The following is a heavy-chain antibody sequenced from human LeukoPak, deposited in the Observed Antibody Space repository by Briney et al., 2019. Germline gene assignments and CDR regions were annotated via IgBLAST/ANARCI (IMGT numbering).Heavy chain of an antibody. CDR3: ARGITMIVVADDAFGI. CDR1: GFTFSSYS. J-gene: IGHJ3*02. CDR2: ISSSSSYI. V-gene: IGHV3-21*01. D-gene: IGHD3-22*01. Sequence: GGSLRLSCAASGFTFSSYSMNWVRQAPGKGLEWVSSISSSSSYIYYADSVKGRFTISRDNAKNSLYLQMNSLRAEDTAVYYCARGITMIVVADDAFGIWGQGTMVTVSS.